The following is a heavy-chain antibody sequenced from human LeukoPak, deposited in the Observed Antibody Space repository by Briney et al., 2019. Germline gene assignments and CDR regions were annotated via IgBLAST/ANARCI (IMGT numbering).Heavy chain of an antibody. Sequence: ASVKVSCKASGYTFTSYGISWVRQAPGQGLEWMGWISAYNGNTNYAQKFQGRVTMTTDTSTNTAYMELRSLRSDDTAVYYCAGSLGYCTSNVCYLKYWGQGTLVTVSS. J-gene: IGHJ4*02. CDR1: GYTFTSYG. CDR3: AGSLGYCTSNVCYLKY. CDR2: ISAYNGNT. V-gene: IGHV1-18*01. D-gene: IGHD2-8*01.